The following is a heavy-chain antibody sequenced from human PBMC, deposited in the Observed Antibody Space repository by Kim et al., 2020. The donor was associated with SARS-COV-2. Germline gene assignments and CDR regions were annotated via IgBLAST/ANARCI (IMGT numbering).Heavy chain of an antibody. CDR3: AKDLIAAAGTDYYYGMDV. CDR2: ISWDGGST. CDR1: GFTFDDYA. Sequence: GGSLRLSCAASGFTFDDYAMHWVRQAPGKGLEWVSLISWDGGSTYYADSVKGRFTISRDNSKNSLYLQMNSLRAEDTALYYCAKDLIAAAGTDYYYGMDVWGQGTTVTVSS. D-gene: IGHD6-13*01. V-gene: IGHV3-43D*03. J-gene: IGHJ6*02.